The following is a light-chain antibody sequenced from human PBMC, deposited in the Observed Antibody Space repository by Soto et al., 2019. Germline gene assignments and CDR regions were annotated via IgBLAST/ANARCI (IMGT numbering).Light chain of an antibody. CDR2: DVS. V-gene: IGLV2-11*01. Sequence: QSAPTQPRSVSGSPGQSVTISCTGTSSDVGEYDYVSWYQQHPGKAPKLMIFDVSERPSGVPDRFSGSKTGNTASLTISGLQAEDEPDYYCCSYAGSPYVFGTGTKVTVL. J-gene: IGLJ1*01. CDR3: CSYAGSPYV. CDR1: SSDVGEYDY.